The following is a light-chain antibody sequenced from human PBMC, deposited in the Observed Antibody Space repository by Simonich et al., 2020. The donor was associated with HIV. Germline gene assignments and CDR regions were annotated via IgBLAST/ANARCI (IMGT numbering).Light chain of an antibody. Sequence: DIVMTQTALSLSVTPGQPASISCKSSQSLLHSDGRTYLYWYLQKPGQSPQLLIYEISSRFSGVPDRFSGSGSGTDFTLTISSLQAEDVAVYYCQQYYGTPITFGQGTRLEI. CDR1: QSLLHSDGRTY. CDR2: EIS. V-gene: IGKV2-29*02. CDR3: QQYYGTPIT. J-gene: IGKJ5*01.